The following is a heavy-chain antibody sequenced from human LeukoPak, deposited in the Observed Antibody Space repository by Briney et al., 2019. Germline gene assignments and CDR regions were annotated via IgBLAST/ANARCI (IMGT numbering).Heavy chain of an antibody. CDR2: INWNGGST. V-gene: IGHV3-20*04. D-gene: IGHD1-26*01. J-gene: IGHJ4*02. CDR1: GFTFDDYG. CDR3: ARLVGAMYYFDY. Sequence: PGGSLRLSRAASGFTFDDYGMSWVRQAPGKGLEWVSGINWNGGSTGYADSVKGRFTISRDNAKNSLYLQMNSLRAEDTALYYCARLVGAMYYFDYWGQGTLVTVSS.